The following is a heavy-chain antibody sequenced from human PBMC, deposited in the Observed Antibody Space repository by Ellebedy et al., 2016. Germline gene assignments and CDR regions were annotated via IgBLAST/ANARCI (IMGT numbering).Heavy chain of an antibody. D-gene: IGHD2-2*01. CDR2: ISSSGTTI. CDR3: ARDLIPAATLIMNNWFDP. J-gene: IGHJ5*02. CDR1: GFTFSDYY. Sequence: GESLKISXTASGFTFSDYYMSWIRQAPGKGLEWVSYISSSGTTIYYADSVKGRFTISRDNAKNSLYLQMNSLRDEDTAVYYCARDLIPAATLIMNNWFDPWGQGTLVTVSS. V-gene: IGHV3-11*04.